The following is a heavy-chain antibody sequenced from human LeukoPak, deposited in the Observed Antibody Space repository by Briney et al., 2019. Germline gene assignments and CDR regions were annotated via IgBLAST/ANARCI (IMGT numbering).Heavy chain of an antibody. V-gene: IGHV4-31*03. J-gene: IGHJ4*02. CDR2: IYYSGST. CDR3: ARVVVRSGLYRFDY. D-gene: IGHD3-10*01. Sequence: SETLSLTCTVSGGSISSGGYYWSWIRQHPGKGLEWIGYIYYSGSTYYNPSLKSRVTISVDTSKNQFSLKLSSVTAADTAVYYCARVVVRSGLYRFDYWGQGTLVTVSS. CDR1: GGSISSGGYY.